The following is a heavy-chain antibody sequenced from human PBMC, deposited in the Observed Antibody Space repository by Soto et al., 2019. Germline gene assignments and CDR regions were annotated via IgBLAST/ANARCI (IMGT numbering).Heavy chain of an antibody. CDR1: GLTFSSYG. J-gene: IGHJ4*02. V-gene: IGHV3-30*18. Sequence: GGSLRLSCAASGLTFSSYGMHWVRQAPGKGLEWVAVISYDGSNKYYADSVKGRFTISRDNSKNTLYLQMNRLRAEDTAVYYCAKCTYYYDSSLNPLDYWGQGTLVTVSS. CDR3: AKCTYYYDSSLNPLDY. CDR2: ISYDGSNK. D-gene: IGHD3-22*01.